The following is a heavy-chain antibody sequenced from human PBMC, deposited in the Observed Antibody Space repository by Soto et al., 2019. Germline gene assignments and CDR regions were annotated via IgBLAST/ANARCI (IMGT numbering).Heavy chain of an antibody. J-gene: IGHJ6*02. CDR3: AKVRYSSPMGYYYGMDV. D-gene: IGHD6-19*01. V-gene: IGHV1-69*13. CDR2: IIPIFGTA. Sequence: SVKVSCKASRVAFSKFIVTWVRQAPGLGLEWVGGIIPIFGTANYAQKFQGRVTITADESTSTSYMEVNNLRSEDTAVYYCAKVRYSSPMGYYYGMDVWGQGTAATVSS. CDR1: RVAFSKFI.